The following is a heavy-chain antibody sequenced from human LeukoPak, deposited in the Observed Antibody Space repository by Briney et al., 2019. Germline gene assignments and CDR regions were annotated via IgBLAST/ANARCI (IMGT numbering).Heavy chain of an antibody. CDR2: FDPEDGET. D-gene: IGHD3-16*02. J-gene: IGHJ4*02. V-gene: IGHV1-24*01. Sequence: ASVKVSCKVSGYTLTELSMHWVRQAPGKGLEWMGRFDPEDGETIYAQKFQGRVTMTRNTSISTAYMELSSLRSEDTAVYYCARGPQKAYDIVSGSYRYHFDYWGQGTLVTVSS. CDR1: GYTLTELS. CDR3: ARGPQKAYDIVSGSYRYHFDY.